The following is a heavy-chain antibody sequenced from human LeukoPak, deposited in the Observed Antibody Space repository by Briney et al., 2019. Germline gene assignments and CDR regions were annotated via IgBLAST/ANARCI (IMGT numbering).Heavy chain of an antibody. CDR1: GFTLSSYS. CDR2: ISSSSSYI. CDR3: STSIAAAGTNY. Sequence: PGGSLRLSCEASGFTLSSYSMNWVRKAPGKGLEWVSSISSSSSYIYYADSVKGRFTISRDNAKNSLYLQMNSLRAEDTAVYYCSTSIAAAGTNYWGQGTLVTVSS. V-gene: IGHV3-21*01. J-gene: IGHJ4*02. D-gene: IGHD6-13*01.